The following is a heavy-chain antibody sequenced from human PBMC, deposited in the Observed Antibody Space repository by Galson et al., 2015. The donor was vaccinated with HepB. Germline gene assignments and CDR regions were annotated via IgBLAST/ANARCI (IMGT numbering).Heavy chain of an antibody. Sequence: SLRLPCAASGFTFSSYAVSWVRQAPGKGLEWVSATSGSGGSTYYADSVKGRFTISRDNSKNTLYLQMNSLRAEDTAVYYCAKDRQGRYYGSGSCFDYWGQGTLGTVSS. CDR1: GFTFSSYA. V-gene: IGHV3-23*01. J-gene: IGHJ4*02. D-gene: IGHD3-10*01. CDR3: AKDRQGRYYGSGSCFDY. CDR2: TSGSGGST.